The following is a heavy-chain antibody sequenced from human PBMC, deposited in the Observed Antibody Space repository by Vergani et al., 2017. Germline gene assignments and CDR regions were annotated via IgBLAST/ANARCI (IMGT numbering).Heavy chain of an antibody. J-gene: IGHJ5*02. D-gene: IGHD1-26*01. Sequence: QVQLVQSGTEVKKPGASVKVSCKASGYTFTTYGISWVRQAPGQGLEWMGCISASNGNTNYAQKHLGRVTMTTDRSTSTAYMELRSLRSDDTAVYYCARGRLKIEGVTSNWFDPWGQGTLVTVSS. CDR2: ISASNGNT. CDR1: GYTFTTYG. CDR3: ARGRLKIEGVTSNWFDP. V-gene: IGHV1-18*01.